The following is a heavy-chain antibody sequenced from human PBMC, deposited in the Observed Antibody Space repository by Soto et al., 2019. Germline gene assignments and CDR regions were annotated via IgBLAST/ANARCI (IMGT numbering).Heavy chain of an antibody. Sequence: EVQLLESGGGLVRPGGSLRLSCAASGFTFSSYAMSWVREAPGKGLEWVSDISGSGGTAHYADSVKGRFTISRDNSKNTLYLQMNSLRAEDTAVYYCAKGSAEYYFDYWGQGTLVTVSS. V-gene: IGHV3-23*01. CDR1: GFTFSSYA. D-gene: IGHD2-15*01. CDR3: AKGSAEYYFDY. J-gene: IGHJ4*02. CDR2: ISGSGGTA.